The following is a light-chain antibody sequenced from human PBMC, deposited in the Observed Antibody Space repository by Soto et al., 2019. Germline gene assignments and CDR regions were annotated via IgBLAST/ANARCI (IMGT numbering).Light chain of an antibody. J-gene: IGLJ1*01. V-gene: IGLV2-8*01. CDR3: SSYAGSNNPYV. CDR2: EVS. Sequence: QSVLTQPPSASGSPGQSVTISCTGTSSDVGGYNYVSWYQQHPGEAPKLMIYEVSKRPSGVPDRFSGSKSGNTASLTVSGLQAEDEADYYCSSYAGSNNPYVFGHGTKVTVL. CDR1: SSDVGGYNY.